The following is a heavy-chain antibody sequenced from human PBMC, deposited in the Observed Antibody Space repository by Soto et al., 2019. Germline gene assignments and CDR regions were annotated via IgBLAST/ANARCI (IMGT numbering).Heavy chain of an antibody. Sequence: GGSLRLSCAASGFTFSSYSMSWVRQAPGKGLEWVSGFRSSGDDGTTYYADSVKGRFTISRDNSKNTLFLQVNSLRAEGTAIYYCAKKVNSGSGSQYFDYWGQGTLVTVSS. V-gene: IGHV3-23*01. J-gene: IGHJ4*02. CDR3: AKKVNSGSGSQYFDY. CDR1: GFTFSSYS. CDR2: FRSSGDDGTT. D-gene: IGHD3-10*01.